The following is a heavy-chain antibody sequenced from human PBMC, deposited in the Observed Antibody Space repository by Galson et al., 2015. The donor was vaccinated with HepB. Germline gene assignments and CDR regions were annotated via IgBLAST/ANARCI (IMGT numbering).Heavy chain of an antibody. V-gene: IGHV1-18*01. CDR1: GYTFSSFG. Sequence: SVKVSCKASGYTFSSFGISWVRQAPGQGLEWMGWISVYNGNTNYEQKFQGRVTMTTDTSTRTAYMELRRLRSGDTAVYYCVFLRGNDLKPLDCWGQGTLVTVSS. CDR3: VFLRGNDLKPLDC. J-gene: IGHJ4*02. D-gene: IGHD4-23*01. CDR2: ISVYNGNT.